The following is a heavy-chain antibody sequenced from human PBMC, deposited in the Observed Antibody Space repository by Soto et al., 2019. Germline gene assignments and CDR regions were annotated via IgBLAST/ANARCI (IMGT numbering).Heavy chain of an antibody. J-gene: IGHJ6*02. V-gene: IGHV4-30-4*01. CDR1: GGSISSGDYY. CDR2: IYYSGST. CDR3: ARARVIRDYYYYYGMDV. D-gene: IGHD3-10*01. Sequence: PSETLSLTCTVSGGSISSGDYYWSWIRQPPGKGLEWIGYIYYSGSTYYNPSLKSRVTISVDTSKNQFSLKLSSVTAADTAMYYCARARVIRDYYYYYGMDVWGQGTTVTVSS.